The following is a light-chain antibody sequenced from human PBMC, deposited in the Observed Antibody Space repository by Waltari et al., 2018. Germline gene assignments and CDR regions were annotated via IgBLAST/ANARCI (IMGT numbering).Light chain of an antibody. CDR1: SYNIGSNY. Sequence: QSVLTLPPSASGTPGQRVTISCSGSSYNIGSNYVYWYHQLPGTAPKLLIYSNDQRPSGVPDRFSGSKSGTSASLAISGLRSEDEANYYCAAWDDSLREVFGGGTRLTVL. CDR2: SND. V-gene: IGLV1-47*02. CDR3: AAWDDSLREV. J-gene: IGLJ3*02.